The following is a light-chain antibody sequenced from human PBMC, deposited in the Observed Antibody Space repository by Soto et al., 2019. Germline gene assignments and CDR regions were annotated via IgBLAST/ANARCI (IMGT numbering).Light chain of an antibody. CDR3: QQRSNLPLT. Sequence: EIVLPQSPATLSLSPEERATLSCRASQSVSSYLDWYQQKPGQSPRLLIYDAPNRATGIPARLSGSGSGTYFTLTISSLEPEDFAVYYCQQRSNLPLTFGGGTKVAIK. CDR2: DAP. V-gene: IGKV3-11*01. CDR1: QSVSSY. J-gene: IGKJ4*01.